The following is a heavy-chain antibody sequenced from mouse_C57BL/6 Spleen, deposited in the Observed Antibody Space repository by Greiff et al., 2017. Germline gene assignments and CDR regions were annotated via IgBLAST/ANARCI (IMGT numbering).Heavy chain of an antibody. J-gene: IGHJ2*01. Sequence: VQLQQSVAELVRPGASVKLSCTASGFNINNTYMPWVKQRPEQGLAWIGRIDPANGNTTSAPKFPGKATITADTSSNTAYLQLSSLTSEDTAIYYCARTDTTVVSTDYCDDWGQGTTRTVAS. CDR3: ARTDTTVVSTDYCDD. CDR2: IDPANGNT. V-gene: IGHV14-3*01. D-gene: IGHD1-1*01. CDR1: GFNINNTY.